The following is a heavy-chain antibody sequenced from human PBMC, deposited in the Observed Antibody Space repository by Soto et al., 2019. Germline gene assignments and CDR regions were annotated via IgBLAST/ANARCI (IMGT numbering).Heavy chain of an antibody. D-gene: IGHD3-22*01. CDR3: AREGDSASWPT. CDR2: LNPSSGVT. V-gene: IGHV1-2*06. Sequence: ASVKVSCKASGYTLSDDYIQWVRQAPGKGLEWMGRLNPSSGVTKFAQKFQGRVTRTRDTSINTAYMDLSRLTSDDTALHYCAREGDSASWPTWGQGTLVTVSS. J-gene: IGHJ1*01. CDR1: GYTLSDDY.